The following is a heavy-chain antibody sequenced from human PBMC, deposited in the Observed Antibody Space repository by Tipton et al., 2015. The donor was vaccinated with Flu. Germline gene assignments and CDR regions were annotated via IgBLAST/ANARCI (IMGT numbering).Heavy chain of an antibody. CDR2: IKQDGSEK. Sequence: SLRLSCAASGFTFSSYWMSWVRQAPGKGLEWVANIKQDGSEKYYVDSVKGRFTISRDNAKNSLYLQMNSLRAEDTAVYYCARAGPLPESGYYGSYYYYYYYYMDVWGKGTTVTVSS. CDR1: GFTFSSYW. D-gene: IGHD3-3*01. J-gene: IGHJ6*03. CDR3: ARAGPLPESGYYGSYYYYYYYYMDV. V-gene: IGHV3-7*03.